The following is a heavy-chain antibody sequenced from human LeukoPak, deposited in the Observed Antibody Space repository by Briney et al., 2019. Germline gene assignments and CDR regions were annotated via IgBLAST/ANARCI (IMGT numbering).Heavy chain of an antibody. CDR2: GWDSGTA. V-gene: IGHV4-39*01. CDR1: GGSISSSTYY. Sequence: PSETLSLTCNVSGGSISSSTYYWGWLRQPPGKGLEWIGGGWDSGTAYYNPSHKSRVTISFDTSKNQFSLRVSSVTAADTAVYYWARTLKGSVTPREYYFDYWGQGTLVTVSS. D-gene: IGHD1-26*01. CDR3: ARTLKGSVTPREYYFDY. J-gene: IGHJ4*02.